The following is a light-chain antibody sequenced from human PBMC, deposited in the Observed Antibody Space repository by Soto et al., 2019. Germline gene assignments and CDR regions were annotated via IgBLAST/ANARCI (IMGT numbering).Light chain of an antibody. V-gene: IGKV1-12*01. CDR2: TGS. J-gene: IGKJ4*01. CDR1: QGISNW. Sequence: DIQMTQSPSSVSASVGDRVSITCRASQGISNWLAWYQQKPGRDPKLLIYTGSSLQSGVPSRFSGTGSGTGFTLTISSLQPEDVATYYCQQANSFPLTFGGGTKVEIK. CDR3: QQANSFPLT.